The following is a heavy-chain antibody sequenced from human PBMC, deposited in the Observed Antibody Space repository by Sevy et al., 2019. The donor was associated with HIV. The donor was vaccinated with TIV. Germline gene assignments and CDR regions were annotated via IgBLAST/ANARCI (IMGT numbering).Heavy chain of an antibody. V-gene: IGHV3-48*03. CDR1: GFTFSSYE. J-gene: IGHJ4*02. Sequence: GGSLRLSCAASGFTFSSYEMNWVRQAPGKGLEWVSYISSSGSTIYYADSVKGRFTLSRDKAKNSLYLPMNSLRAEDTAVYYCAREDFGGGDGWETVAGSVGYFDYWGQGTLVTVSS. CDR3: AREDFGGGDGWETVAGSVGYFDY. D-gene: IGHD6-19*01. CDR2: ISSSGSTI.